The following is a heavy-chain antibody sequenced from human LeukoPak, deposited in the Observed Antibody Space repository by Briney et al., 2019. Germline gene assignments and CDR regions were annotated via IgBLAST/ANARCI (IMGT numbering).Heavy chain of an antibody. CDR1: GFTFSTYW. CDR2: ISSDGSIA. Sequence: GGSLRLSCAASGFTFSTYWMHWVRQAPGKGLVWVSRISSDGSIAINADSVKGRFTISRDNSKNTLYLQMNSLRAEDTAVYYCAKDRIAVAPKSSVYDYWGQGTLVTVSS. D-gene: IGHD6-19*01. CDR3: AKDRIAVAPKSSVYDY. J-gene: IGHJ4*02. V-gene: IGHV3-74*01.